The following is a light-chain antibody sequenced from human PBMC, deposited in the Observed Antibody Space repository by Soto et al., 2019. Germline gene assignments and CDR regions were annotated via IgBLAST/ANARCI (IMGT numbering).Light chain of an antibody. V-gene: IGKV1-6*01. Sequence: AIQMTQSPSSLSESVGERVTITCRASQGIRNDLGWYQQKPGKAPKLLIYAASSLQSGVPSRFSGSGSGTDFTLTISSLQPEDFATYYCLQDYNYPWTFGQGTKVEIK. CDR1: QGIRND. CDR3: LQDYNYPWT. CDR2: AAS. J-gene: IGKJ1*01.